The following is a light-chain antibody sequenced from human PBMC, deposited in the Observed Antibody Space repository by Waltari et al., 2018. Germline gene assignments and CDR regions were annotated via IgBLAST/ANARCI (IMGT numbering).Light chain of an antibody. CDR2: YRSDSEN. J-gene: IGLJ2*01. CDR1: SDINIGTYK. CDR3: MILYNRAVV. V-gene: IGLV5-45*01. Sequence: QAVLTQPAFLSASPGASASLTCTARSDINIGTYKIYWSQQSPGSPPQFLLKYRSDSENQQGSGVPSRFSGSKDISANAGILLISGLQSEDEADYYCMILYNRAVVFGGGTKLTVL.